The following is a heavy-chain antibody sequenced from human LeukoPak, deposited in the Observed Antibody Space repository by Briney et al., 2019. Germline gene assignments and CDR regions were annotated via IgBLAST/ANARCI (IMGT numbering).Heavy chain of an antibody. V-gene: IGHV3-30*03. CDR1: GFTFSGYY. CDR2: ISYHGSDK. D-gene: IGHD2-2*01. J-gene: IGHJ4*02. Sequence: GGSLRLSCAASGFTFSGYYMSWIRQAPGKGLEWVALISYHGSDKYYADSVKGRFTISRDNSKNTLYLQMNSLRPEDTAVYYCARDLQYLLLMGEIDYWGQGTLVTVSS. CDR3: ARDLQYLLLMGEIDY.